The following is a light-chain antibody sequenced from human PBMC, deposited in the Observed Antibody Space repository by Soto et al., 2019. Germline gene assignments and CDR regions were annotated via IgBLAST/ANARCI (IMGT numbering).Light chain of an antibody. Sequence: EIVLTQSPATLSLSPGERATLSCRASQSLSRYLAWYQQKPGQAPSLLIYDASNRAAGIPARFSGSGSGTDFTLTISSLEPEDFAVYYCQQRTNWQSTFGGGX. J-gene: IGKJ4*01. CDR2: DAS. CDR1: QSLSRY. V-gene: IGKV3D-11*02. CDR3: QQRTNWQST.